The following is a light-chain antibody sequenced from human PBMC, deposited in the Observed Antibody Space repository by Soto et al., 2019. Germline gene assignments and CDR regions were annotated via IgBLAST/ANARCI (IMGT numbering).Light chain of an antibody. CDR1: QSVSSSY. V-gene: IGKV3-20*01. CDR2: GAS. Sequence: EIVLTQSPGTLSLSPGERATLSCRASQSVSSSYLAWYQQKPGQAPRLLIYGASSRATGIPDRFSGSGSRTDFTLTISRLEPEDFAVYYCQQYGFSRRTFGQGTKVDIK. CDR3: QQYGFSRRT. J-gene: IGKJ1*01.